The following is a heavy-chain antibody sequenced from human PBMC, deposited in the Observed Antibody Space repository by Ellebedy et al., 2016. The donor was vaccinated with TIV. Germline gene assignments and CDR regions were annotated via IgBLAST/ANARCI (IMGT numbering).Heavy chain of an antibody. J-gene: IGHJ3*02. CDR2: ISGSGGST. V-gene: IGHV3-23*01. D-gene: IGHD5-12*01. CDR1: GFTFSSYA. Sequence: GESLKISCAASGFTFSSYAMSWVRQAPGKGLEWVSAISGSGGSTYYADSVKGRFTISRDNSKNTLYLQMNSLRAEDTAVYYCAKSRSGYDYPDAFDIWGQGTMVTVSS. CDR3: AKSRSGYDYPDAFDI.